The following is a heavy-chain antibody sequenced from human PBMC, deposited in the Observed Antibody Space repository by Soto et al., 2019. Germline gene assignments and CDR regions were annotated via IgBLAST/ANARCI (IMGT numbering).Heavy chain of an antibody. CDR3: ARVIGEGYYYDSSGYYWSYGMDV. Sequence: SETLSLTCTVSGGSISSGGYYWSWIRQHPGKGLEWIGYIYYSGSTYYNPSLKSRVTISVDTSKNQFSLKLSSVTAADTAVYYCARVIGEGYYYDSSGYYWSYGMDVWGQGTTVTVSS. J-gene: IGHJ6*02. CDR1: GGSISSGGYY. V-gene: IGHV4-31*03. D-gene: IGHD3-22*01. CDR2: IYYSGST.